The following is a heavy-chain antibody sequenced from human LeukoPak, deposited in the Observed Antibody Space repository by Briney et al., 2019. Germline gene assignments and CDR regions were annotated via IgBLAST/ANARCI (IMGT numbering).Heavy chain of an antibody. CDR1: GFTFSSYA. V-gene: IGHV3-7*01. CDR3: ARAVHPGGAFDI. J-gene: IGHJ3*02. CDR2: INSDGSEI. Sequence: GGSLRLSCAASGFTFSSYAMSWVRQAPGKGLEWVASINSDGSEIHYVDSVEGRFTISRDNVKNSPYLQMSSLRAEDTAVCYCARAVHPGGAFDIWGQGTMVTVSS. D-gene: IGHD1-1*01.